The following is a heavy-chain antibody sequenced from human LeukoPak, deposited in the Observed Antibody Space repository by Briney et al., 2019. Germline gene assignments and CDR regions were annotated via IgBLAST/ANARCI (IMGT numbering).Heavy chain of an antibody. D-gene: IGHD3-22*01. CDR2: TYYRSKWYN. Sequence: SRTLSLTCAISGDSVSSNSAAWNWIRQSPSRGLGWLGRTYYRSKWYNDYAVSVKSRITINPDTSKNQFSLQLNSVTPEDTAVYYCARVGFYDSSGYLHYYFDYWGQGTLVTVSS. CDR1: GDSVSSNSAA. J-gene: IGHJ4*02. CDR3: ARVGFYDSSGYLHYYFDY. V-gene: IGHV6-1*01.